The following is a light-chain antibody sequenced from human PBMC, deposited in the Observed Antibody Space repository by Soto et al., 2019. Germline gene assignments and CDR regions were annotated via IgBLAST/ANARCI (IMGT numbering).Light chain of an antibody. J-gene: IGLJ2*01. Sequence: NFMLTQPHSVSESPGKTLSISCTRSSGSIANNYVQWYQQRPGSAPTTVIYENNQRLSGVPDRFSGSTDGSSNSASLTISGLQTEDDADYHCQSYDSDFVVFGGGTKVTVL. CDR2: ENN. V-gene: IGLV6-57*04. CDR3: QSYDSDFVV. CDR1: SGSIANNY.